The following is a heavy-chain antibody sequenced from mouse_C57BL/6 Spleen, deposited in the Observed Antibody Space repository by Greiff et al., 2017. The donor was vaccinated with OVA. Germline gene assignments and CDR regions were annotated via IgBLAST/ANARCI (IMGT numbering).Heavy chain of an antibody. J-gene: IGHJ3*01. V-gene: IGHV5-9-1*02. CDR2: ISSGVDYI. Sequence: EVHLVESGEGLVKPGGSLKLSCAASGFTFSSYAMSWVRQTPEKRLEWVAYISSGVDYIYYADTVKGRFTISRDNARNTLYLQMSSLKSEDTAMYYCTREGCINSAWFADWGQGTLVTVSA. CDR3: TREGCINSAWFAD. D-gene: IGHD1-1*01. CDR1: GFTFSSYA.